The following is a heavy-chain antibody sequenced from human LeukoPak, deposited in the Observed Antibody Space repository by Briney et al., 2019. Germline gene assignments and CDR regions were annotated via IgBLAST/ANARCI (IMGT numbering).Heavy chain of an antibody. CDR3: ARALSGIAARSTETDY. J-gene: IGHJ4*02. CDR2: ISSSSSYI. CDR1: GFTFSSYS. D-gene: IGHD6-6*01. Sequence: GGSLRLSCAASGFTFSSYSMNWVRQAPGKGLEWVSSISSSSSYIYYADSVKGRFTISRDNAKNSLYLQMNSLRAEDTAVYYCARALSGIAARSTETDYWGQGSLVTVSS. V-gene: IGHV3-21*01.